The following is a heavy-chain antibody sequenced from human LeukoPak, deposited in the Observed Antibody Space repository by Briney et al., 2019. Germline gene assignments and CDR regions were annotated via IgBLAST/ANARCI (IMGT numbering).Heavy chain of an antibody. J-gene: IGHJ4*02. Sequence: SETLSLTCTVYGGSFSGYYWSWIRQPPGKGLEWIGEINHSGSTNYNPSLKSRVTISVDTSMNQFSLKLTSVTAADTAVYYCARGRRYSYGYFDYWGQGTLVTVSS. CDR2: INHSGST. V-gene: IGHV4-34*01. CDR3: ARGRRYSYGYFDY. CDR1: GGSFSGYY. D-gene: IGHD5-18*01.